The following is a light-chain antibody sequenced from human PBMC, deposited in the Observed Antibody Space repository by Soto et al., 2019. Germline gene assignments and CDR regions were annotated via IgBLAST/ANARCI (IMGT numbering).Light chain of an antibody. CDR3: QQYGSSLSIT. V-gene: IGKV3-20*01. J-gene: IGKJ5*01. CDR1: QSVSSSY. CDR2: GAS. Sequence: EIVLTQSPGTLSLSPGERVTLSCRASQSVSSSYLAWYQQKPGQAPRLLIYGASSRATGISDRFSGSGSGTDFTLTISRLEHEVFAVYYCQQYGSSLSITFGQGTRLENK.